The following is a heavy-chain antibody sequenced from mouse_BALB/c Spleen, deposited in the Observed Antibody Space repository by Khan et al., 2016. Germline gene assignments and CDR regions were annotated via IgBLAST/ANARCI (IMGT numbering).Heavy chain of an antibody. D-gene: IGHD1-1*01. J-gene: IGHJ1*01. V-gene: IGHV1S81*02. CDR2: INPSNGGT. CDR3: TSYGSSWYFDV. Sequence: QFQLQQSGAELVKPGASVKLSCKASGYTFTSYYMYWVKQRPGQGLEWIGEINPSNGGTNFNEKFKSKATLTVDKSSSTAYMQLSSLTSEDSAVYYCTSYGSSWYFDVWGAGTTVTVSS. CDR1: GYTFTSYY.